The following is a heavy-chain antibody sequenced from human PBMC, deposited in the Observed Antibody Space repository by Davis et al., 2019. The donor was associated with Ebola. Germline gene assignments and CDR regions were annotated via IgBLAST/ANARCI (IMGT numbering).Heavy chain of an antibody. CDR2: ISGSGGST. CDR1: GFTFSSYA. D-gene: IGHD3-22*01. J-gene: IGHJ4*02. CDR3: AKVIPYDSSGYYDY. V-gene: IGHV3-23*01. Sequence: GESLKISCAASGFTFSSYAMSWVRQAPGKGLEWVSAISGSGGSTYYADSVKGRFTISRDNSKNTLYLQMNSLRAEDTAVYYCAKVIPYDSSGYYDYWGQGTLVTVSS.